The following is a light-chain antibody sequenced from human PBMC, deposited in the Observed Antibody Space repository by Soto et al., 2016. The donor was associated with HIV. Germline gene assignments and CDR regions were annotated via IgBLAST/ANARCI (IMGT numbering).Light chain of an antibody. Sequence: DIQMTQSPSALSASVGDRVTITCRASQSISSWLAWYQQKPGKAPKLLIYKASYLQSGVPSRFSGSGSGTEFTLTISSLQPEDSASYFCLQDYDRPYTFGQGTKLEIK. J-gene: IGKJ2*01. CDR2: KAS. V-gene: IGKV1-5*03. CDR3: LQDYDRPYT. CDR1: QSISSW.